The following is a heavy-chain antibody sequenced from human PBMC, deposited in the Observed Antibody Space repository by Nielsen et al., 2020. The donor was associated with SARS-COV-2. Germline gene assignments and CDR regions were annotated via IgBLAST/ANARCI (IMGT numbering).Heavy chain of an antibody. D-gene: IGHD3-10*01. V-gene: IGHV3-21*01. Sequence: GGSLRLSCAASGFTFSNYNFNWVRQAPGKGLEWVASITSGRTYIYYADSVKGRFTISRDNAKNSLYPQMNSLRAEDTAVYYCARAYYYGSRRTDAFDIWGQGTMVTVSS. CDR2: ITSGRTYI. CDR3: ARAYYYGSRRTDAFDI. CDR1: GFTFSNYN. J-gene: IGHJ3*02.